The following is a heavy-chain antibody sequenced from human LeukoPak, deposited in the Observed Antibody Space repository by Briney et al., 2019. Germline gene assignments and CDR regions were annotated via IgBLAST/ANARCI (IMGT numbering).Heavy chain of an antibody. V-gene: IGHV4-38-2*02. CDR3: AGHPVAGTRTRGWFDP. CDR1: GYSISSGYY. J-gene: IGHJ5*02. CDR2: IYHSGST. D-gene: IGHD6-19*01. Sequence: PSETLSLTCTVSGYSISSGYYWGWIRQPPGKGLEWIGSIYHSGSTYYNPSLKSRVTISVDTSNNQFSLKLSSVTAADTAVYYCAGHPVAGTRTRGWFDPWGQGTLVTVSS.